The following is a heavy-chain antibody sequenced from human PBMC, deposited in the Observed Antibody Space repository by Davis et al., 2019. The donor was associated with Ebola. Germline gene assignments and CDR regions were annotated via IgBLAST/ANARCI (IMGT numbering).Heavy chain of an antibody. CDR1: GFSFSSFG. J-gene: IGHJ6*02. D-gene: IGHD7-27*01. CDR3: AKDHSLINWGKIYYYYGMDV. CDR2: ISYDGSDT. Sequence: PGGSLRLFCAASGFSFSSFGFHWVRQAPGKGLEWVAVISYDGSDTYYADSVKGRFTISRDDSKSTLYLQMSSLSAEDTAVYYCAKDHSLINWGKIYYYYGMDVWGQGTTVTVSS. V-gene: IGHV3-30*18.